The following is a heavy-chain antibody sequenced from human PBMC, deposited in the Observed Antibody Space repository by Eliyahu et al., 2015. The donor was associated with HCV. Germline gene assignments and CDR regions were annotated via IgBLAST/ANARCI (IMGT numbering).Heavy chain of an antibody. J-gene: IGHJ4*02. CDR3: ARDSASWKGPLDY. CDR1: GFTFSSHG. V-gene: IGHV3-33*01. D-gene: IGHD1-1*01. Sequence: QVQLVESGGALVQPGTAMRLSXVASGFTFSSHGMHWVRQAPGKGLGWVATIWNKGQNEYYVDSVKGRFIISRDNSKNTLHLQMNSLRVEDTAIYFCARDSASWKGPLDYWGQGTLVTVSS. CDR2: IWNKGQNE.